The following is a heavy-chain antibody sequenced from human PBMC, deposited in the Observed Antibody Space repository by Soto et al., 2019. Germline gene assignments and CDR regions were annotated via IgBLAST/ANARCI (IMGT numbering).Heavy chain of an antibody. D-gene: IGHD3-3*01. V-gene: IGHV1-18*04. J-gene: IGHJ5*02. CDR3: TRTRLRFLEGP. CDR2: IRAFNGAT. CDR1: GYTFRDYS. Sequence: ASVKVSCKASGYTFRDYSISWVRQAPGQGLEWMGWIRAFNGATRYAQMFQGRVTMTTDTSTSTAYLEMRSLTSDDTAIYYCTRTRLRFLEGPWGQGTLVTVSS.